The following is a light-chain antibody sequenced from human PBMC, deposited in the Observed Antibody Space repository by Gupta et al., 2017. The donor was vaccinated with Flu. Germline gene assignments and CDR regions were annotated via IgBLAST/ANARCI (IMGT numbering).Light chain of an antibody. V-gene: IGKV3-15*01. CDR3: QQYNDWPPYS. Sequence: EIVMTQSPATLSVSPGERATLSCRASPSVSSNLAWYQQKPGQAPRLLIYRSSTRATGIPARFSGSGSGTEFTLTISSRQSEDFAVYYCQQYNDWPPYSFGQGTKLEIK. J-gene: IGKJ2*03. CDR2: RSS. CDR1: PSVSSN.